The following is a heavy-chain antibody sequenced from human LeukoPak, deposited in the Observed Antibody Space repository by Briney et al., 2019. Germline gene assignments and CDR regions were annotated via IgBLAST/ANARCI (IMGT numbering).Heavy chain of an antibody. CDR1: GFTFSSYA. D-gene: IGHD2-8*01. V-gene: IGHV3-30*04. Sequence: GGSLGLSCAASGFTFSSYAMHWVRQAPGKGLEWVAVISYDGSNKYYADSVKGRFTISRDNSKNTLYLQMNSLRAEDTAVYYCARDSILSPFDYWGQGTLVTVSS. CDR3: ARDSILSPFDY. J-gene: IGHJ4*02. CDR2: ISYDGSNK.